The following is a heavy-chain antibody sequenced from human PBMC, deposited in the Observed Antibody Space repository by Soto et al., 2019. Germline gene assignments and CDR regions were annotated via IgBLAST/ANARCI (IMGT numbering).Heavy chain of an antibody. CDR2: INHSGST. CDR3: ARYTSRAVAGPRKNYMAV. V-gene: IGHV4-34*01. D-gene: IGHD6-19*01. Sequence: SETLSLTCAVYGGSFSGYYWSWIRQPPGKGLEWIGEINHSGSTNYNPSLKSRVTISVDTSKNQFSLKLSSVTAADTAVYYCARYTSRAVAGPRKNYMAVWAKGTTVTVSS. J-gene: IGHJ6*03. CDR1: GGSFSGYY.